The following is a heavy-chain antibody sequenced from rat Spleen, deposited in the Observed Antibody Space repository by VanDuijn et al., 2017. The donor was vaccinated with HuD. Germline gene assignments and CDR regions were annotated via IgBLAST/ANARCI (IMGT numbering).Heavy chain of an antibody. CDR3: ARHGYDGSYYYWDY. Sequence: EVQLVESGGGLVQPGGSLQVSCAASGFIFNNYDMAWVRQTPTKGLEWVASISPSGGGTYYRDSVKGRFTISRDNAKSTLYLQMDSLRSEDTATYYCARHGYDGSYYYWDYWGQGVMVTVSS. CDR2: ISPSGGGT. J-gene: IGHJ2*01. CDR1: GFIFNNYD. D-gene: IGHD1-12*02. V-gene: IGHV5-25*01.